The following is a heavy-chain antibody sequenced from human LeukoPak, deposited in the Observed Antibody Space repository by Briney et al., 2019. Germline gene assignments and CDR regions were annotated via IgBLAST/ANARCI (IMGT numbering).Heavy chain of an antibody. Sequence: GGSLRLSCSASGFTFSRYWMHWVRQAPGKGLVWVSRINSDGSKTIYADSVRGRFTLSRDNAKNTLYLQMNSLRDEDTAVYYCSRGGENHGFDVWGHGTLVTVSS. CDR3: SRGGENHGFDV. V-gene: IGHV3-74*01. CDR2: INSDGSKT. J-gene: IGHJ3*01. CDR1: GFTFSRYW. D-gene: IGHD1-26*01.